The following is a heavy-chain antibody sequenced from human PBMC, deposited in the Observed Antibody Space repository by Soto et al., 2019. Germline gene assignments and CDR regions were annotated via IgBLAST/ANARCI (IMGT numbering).Heavy chain of an antibody. J-gene: IGHJ4*02. CDR3: ARHLRATPFDS. V-gene: IGHV5-51*01. CDR1: GYTFSNYW. CDR2: IYPGDSDT. D-gene: IGHD2-15*01. Sequence: GESLKISCKGSGYTFSNYWIGWVRQMPGKGLEWMGIIYPGDSDTRYSPSFQGQVTISADKSISTAYLQWSSLKASDTAMYYCARHLRATPFDSWGQGTLVTVSS.